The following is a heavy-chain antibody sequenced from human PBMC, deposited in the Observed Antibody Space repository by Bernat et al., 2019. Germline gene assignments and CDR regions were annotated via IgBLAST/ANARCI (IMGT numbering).Heavy chain of an antibody. CDR2: IRSKAYGGTT. CDR1: GFTFGDYA. CDR3: TTDSPMSPL. V-gene: IGHV3-49*05. J-gene: IGHJ2*01. D-gene: IGHD5/OR15-5a*01. Sequence: EVQLVESGGGLVKPGRSLRLSCTASGFTFGDYAMSWFRQAPGKGLEWVGFIRSKAYGGTTEYAAPVKGRFTISRDDSKNTLYLQMNSLKTEDTAVYYCTTDSPMSPLWGRGTLVTVSS.